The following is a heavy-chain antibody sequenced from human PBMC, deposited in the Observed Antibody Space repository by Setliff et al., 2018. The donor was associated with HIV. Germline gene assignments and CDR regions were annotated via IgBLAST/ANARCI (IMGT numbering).Heavy chain of an antibody. D-gene: IGHD2-15*01. CDR1: GFTFDDYG. CDR2: INWNGGST. Sequence: GGSLRLSCAASGFTFDDYGISWVRQAPGKGLEWVSGINWNGGSTGYADSVKGRFTISRDNAKNSLYLQMNSLRAEDTAVYYCARGGTPSYYYYYYMDVWGKGTTVTVSS. V-gene: IGHV3-20*04. CDR3: ARGGTPSYYYYYYMDV. J-gene: IGHJ6*03.